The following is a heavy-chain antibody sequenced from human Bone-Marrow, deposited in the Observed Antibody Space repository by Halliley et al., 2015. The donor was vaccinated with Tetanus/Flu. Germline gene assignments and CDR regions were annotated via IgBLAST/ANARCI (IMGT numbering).Heavy chain of an antibody. J-gene: IGHJ6*02. CDR2: IGGNTVNA. CDR3: AKDRRSKGVYYYGLDV. CDR1: GFNFANFA. D-gene: IGHD2-2*01. V-gene: IGHV3-23*01. Sequence: SLRLSCEASGFNFANFAMTWVRQAPGKGLEWVSGIGGNTVNAYYADSVKGRFIITRDNSQNTLHLQMSGLRADDTAVYYCAKDRRSKGVYYYGLDVWGQGTTVTVSS.